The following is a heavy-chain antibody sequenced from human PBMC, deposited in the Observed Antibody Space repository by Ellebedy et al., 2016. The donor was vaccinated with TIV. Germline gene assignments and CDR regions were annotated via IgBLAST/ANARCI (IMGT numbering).Heavy chain of an antibody. CDR3: AREVLYYYDSSGMAWFDP. V-gene: IGHV4-4*07. J-gene: IGHJ5*02. D-gene: IGHD3-22*01. CDR2: IYTSGST. Sequence: SETLSLXXTVSGGSISSYYWSWIRQPAGKGLEWIGRIYTSGSTNYNPSLKSRVTMSVDTSKNQFSLKLSSVTAADTAVYYCAREVLYYYDSSGMAWFDPWGQGTLVTVSS. CDR1: GGSISSYY.